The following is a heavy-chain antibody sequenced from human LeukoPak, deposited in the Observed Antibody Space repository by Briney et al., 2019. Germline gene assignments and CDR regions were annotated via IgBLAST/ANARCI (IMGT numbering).Heavy chain of an antibody. CDR1: GFTFSSYR. V-gene: IGHV3-21*01. J-gene: IGHJ6*03. CDR3: ARGSWYTSSSRYMDV. D-gene: IGHD6-6*01. CDR2: ISSSSSDI. Sequence: PGGSLRLSCAASGFTFSSYRMNWVRQAPGKGLEWVSSISSSSSDIYYADSVKGRFTISRDNAKNSLYLQMNSLRAKDTAVYYCARGSWYTSSSRYMDVWGKGTTVTVSS.